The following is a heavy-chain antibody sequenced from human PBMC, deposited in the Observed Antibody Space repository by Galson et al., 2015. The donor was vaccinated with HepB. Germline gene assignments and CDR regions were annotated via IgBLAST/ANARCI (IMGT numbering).Heavy chain of an antibody. CDR1: GFTFSSYA. J-gene: IGHJ4*02. CDR3: AKDDSSSWLVDY. Sequence: SLRLSCAASGFTFSSYAMSWVRQAPGKGLDWVSGISGSGGSTYYADSVKGRFTISRDNSKNTLYLQMNSLRVEDTAVYYCAKDDSSSWLVDYWGRGTLVTVSS. D-gene: IGHD6-13*01. V-gene: IGHV3-23*01. CDR2: ISGSGGST.